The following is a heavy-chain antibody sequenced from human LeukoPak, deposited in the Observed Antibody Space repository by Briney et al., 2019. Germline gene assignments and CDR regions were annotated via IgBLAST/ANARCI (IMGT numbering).Heavy chain of an antibody. J-gene: IGHJ4*02. CDR1: RFTFSSYT. CDR3: ATLGCAGENCPRAGRALGGY. D-gene: IGHD2-21*01. V-gene: IGHV3-21*01. CDR2: ISSGGTFV. Sequence: GGSLRLSCTGSRFTFSSYTLHWVRQAPGKELEWVSSISSGGTFVFYADSVTGRFTISRDNAGKFLYLQMDSLRAEDTAVYYCATLGCAGENCPRAGRALGGYWGQGTLVTVSS.